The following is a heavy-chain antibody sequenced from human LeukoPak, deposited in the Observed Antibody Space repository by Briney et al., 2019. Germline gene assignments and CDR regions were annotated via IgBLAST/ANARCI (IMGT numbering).Heavy chain of an antibody. CDR2: IYYSGST. Sequence: PSETLSLTCTVSGGSISSYYWSWIRQPPGKGLEWIGYIYYSGSTNYNPSLKSRVTISVDTSKNQSSLKLSSVTAADTAVYYCARAITMVRGANLNWFDPWGQGTLVTVSS. J-gene: IGHJ5*02. CDR3: ARAITMVRGANLNWFDP. V-gene: IGHV4-59*08. CDR1: GGSISSYY. D-gene: IGHD3-10*01.